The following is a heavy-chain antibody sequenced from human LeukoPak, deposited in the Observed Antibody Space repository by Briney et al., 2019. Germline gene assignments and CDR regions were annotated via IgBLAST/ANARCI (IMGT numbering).Heavy chain of an antibody. CDR1: GFTFSTYG. V-gene: IGHV3-23*01. Sequence: SGGSLRLSCAASGFTFSTYGMSWVRQAPGKGLEWVSATSASGGSTYYADSVKGRFTISRDNSKNTLYLQLNSLRAEDTAVYFCASSSWSSEYFHYWGQGTLVTVSS. CDR3: ASSSWSSEYFHY. J-gene: IGHJ1*01. D-gene: IGHD6-13*01. CDR2: TSASGGST.